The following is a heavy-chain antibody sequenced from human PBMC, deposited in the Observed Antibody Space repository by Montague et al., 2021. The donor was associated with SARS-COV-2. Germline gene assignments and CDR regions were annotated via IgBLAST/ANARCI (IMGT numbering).Heavy chain of an antibody. CDR2: ISYDGSNK. J-gene: IGHJ4*02. D-gene: IGHD3-16*02. V-gene: IGHV3-30*04. CDR1: GFTFSSYA. CDR3: ARDNYDYVWGSYRYIY. Sequence: SLRLSCAASGFTFSSYAMHWVRQALGKGLEWVAVISYDGSNKYYXXSLKGRFTISRDNSKNTLYLQMNSLRAEDTAVYYCARDNYDYVWGSYRYIYWGQGTLVTVSS.